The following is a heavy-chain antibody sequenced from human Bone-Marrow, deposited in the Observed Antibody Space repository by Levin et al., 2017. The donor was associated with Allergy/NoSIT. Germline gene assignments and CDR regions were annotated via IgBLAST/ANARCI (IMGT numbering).Heavy chain of an antibody. CDR2: ISDDGSNE. CDR1: GFTFSSYG. V-gene: IGHV3-30*18. J-gene: IGHJ4*02. Sequence: GGSLRLSCAASGFTFSSYGMHWVRQAPGKGPEWVAVISDDGSNEYYGDSVKGRFTISRDNSKNTLYLQMSSLRAEDTAVYYCAKDIGPYDILSGYTRGVFDYWGQGTLVTVSS. CDR3: AKDIGPYDILSGYTRGVFDY. D-gene: IGHD3-9*01.